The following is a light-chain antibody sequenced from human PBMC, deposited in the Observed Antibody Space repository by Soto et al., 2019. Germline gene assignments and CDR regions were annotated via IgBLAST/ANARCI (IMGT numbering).Light chain of an antibody. V-gene: IGLV3-9*01. J-gene: IGLJ2*01. Sequence: SYELTQPLSVSVALGQTARITCGGNNIASKNVHWYQQKPGQAPVLVIYRIANRPSGIPERFSGSNSGNTATLTISRAQVGDEADYYCQVWDSSTPVVFGGGTKLTGL. CDR2: RIA. CDR3: QVWDSSTPVV. CDR1: NIASKN.